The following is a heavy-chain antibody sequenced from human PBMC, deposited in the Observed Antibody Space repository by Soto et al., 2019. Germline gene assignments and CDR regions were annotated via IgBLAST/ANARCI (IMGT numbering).Heavy chain of an antibody. D-gene: IGHD3-10*02. CDR1: GYTFSSYG. CDR2: ISAYNGNA. J-gene: IGHJ4*02. Sequence: QVQLVQSGVEVKKPGASVKVSCKASGYTFSSYGISWVRQAPGQGLEWMGWISAYNGNANYAQNLQGRVTMTTDTSTSTAYMERGSLRSDGPAVYYCARYCGGGCSGSYDLPYDYWGQGTLVTVSS. CDR3: ARYCGGGCSGSYDLPYDY. V-gene: IGHV1-18*01.